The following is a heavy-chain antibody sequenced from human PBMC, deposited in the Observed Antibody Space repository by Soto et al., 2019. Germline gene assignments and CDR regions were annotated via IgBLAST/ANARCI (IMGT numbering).Heavy chain of an antibody. CDR2: IYYSGST. CDR3: ASDYGDYGRSEYFQH. Sequence: LSLTCTVSGGSISSGGYYWSWIRQHPGKGLEWIGYIYYSGSTYYNPSLKSRVTISVDTSKNQFSLKLSSVTAADTAVYYCASDYGDYGRSEYFQHWGQGTLVTVSS. V-gene: IGHV4-31*03. D-gene: IGHD4-17*01. J-gene: IGHJ1*01. CDR1: GGSISSGGYY.